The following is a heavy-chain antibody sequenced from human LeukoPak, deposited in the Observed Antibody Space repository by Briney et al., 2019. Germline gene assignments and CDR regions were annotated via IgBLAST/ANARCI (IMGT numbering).Heavy chain of an antibody. J-gene: IGHJ5*02. D-gene: IGHD3-22*01. Sequence: GESLKISCKGSGYSFTSYWIGWVRQMPGKGLEWMGIIYPGDSDTRYSPSFQGQVSISADKSISTAYLQWSSLKASDTAMYYCARPPLGYYDSSGYPGWFDPWGQGTLVTVSS. CDR3: ARPPLGYYDSSGYPGWFDP. CDR2: IYPGDSDT. V-gene: IGHV5-51*01. CDR1: GYSFTSYW.